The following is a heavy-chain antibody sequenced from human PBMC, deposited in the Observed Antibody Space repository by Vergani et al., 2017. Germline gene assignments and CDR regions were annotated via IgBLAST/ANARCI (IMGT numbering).Heavy chain of an antibody. J-gene: IGHJ4*02. CDR3: ARDQCSWYVIY. D-gene: IGHD6-13*01. V-gene: IGHV1-2*02. CDR2: INPNSGGT. CDR1: GYTFTGYY. Sequence: QVQLVQSGAEVKKPGASVKVSCKASGYTFTGYYMHWVRQAPGQGLEWMGWINPNSGGTNNAQKFQGRVTMTRDPSISTAYMELSRLRSDDTAVYYCARDQCSWYVIYWGQGTLVTVSS.